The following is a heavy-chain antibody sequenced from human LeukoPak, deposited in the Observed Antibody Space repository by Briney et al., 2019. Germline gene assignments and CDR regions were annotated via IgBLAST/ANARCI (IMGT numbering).Heavy chain of an antibody. CDR1: GFIFNNYA. Sequence: QPGGSLRLSCAGSGFIFNNYAMHWVRQPPGKGLEWVSGISWNSGSIDYADSVKGRFTISRDNAKNSLYLRMNSLRVEDTAFYYCAKDNLRHYTSGPNPDSLHWGQGALVTVSS. CDR2: ISWNSGSI. V-gene: IGHV3-9*01. J-gene: IGHJ4*02. D-gene: IGHD6-19*01. CDR3: AKDNLRHYTSGPNPDSLH.